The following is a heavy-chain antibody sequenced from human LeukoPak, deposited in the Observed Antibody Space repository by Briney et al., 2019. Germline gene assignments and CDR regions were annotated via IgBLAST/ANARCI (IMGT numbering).Heavy chain of an antibody. CDR2: ISGSGGST. D-gene: IGHD6-13*01. J-gene: IGHJ4*02. V-gene: IGHV3-23*01. Sequence: VGSLRLSCAASGFTFSSYAMSWVRQAPGKGLEWVSAISGSGGSTYYADSVKGRFTISRDNSKNTLYLQMNSLRAEDTAVYYCANLRLAAAGYYFDYWGQGTLVTVSS. CDR3: ANLRLAAAGYYFDY. CDR1: GFTFSSYA.